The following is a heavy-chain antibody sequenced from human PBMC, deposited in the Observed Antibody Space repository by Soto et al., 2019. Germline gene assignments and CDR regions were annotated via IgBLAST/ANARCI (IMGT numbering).Heavy chain of an antibody. V-gene: IGHV4-4*02. D-gene: IGHD6-25*01. CDR1: AEATRSDQS. CDR3: ARGERQQQRDY. CDR2: IHHSGNS. Sequence: SDTLAHPRAGSAEATRSDQSCSGVRQPPGKGRERIGEIHHSGNSNYNPSLKSRVIISVDKSKNQFSLNLSSVTDADTAVYYCARGERQQQRDYWGQGTLVTVSS. J-gene: IGHJ4*02.